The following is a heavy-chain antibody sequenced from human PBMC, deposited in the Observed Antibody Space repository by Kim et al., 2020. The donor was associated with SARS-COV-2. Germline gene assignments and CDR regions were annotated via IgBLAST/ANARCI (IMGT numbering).Heavy chain of an antibody. J-gene: IGHJ5*02. CDR3: VTTGRKGGWFDP. D-gene: IGHD1-26*01. Sequence: TYYSPSLRSRVTMSTDSSENQFSLGLTSVTAMDTAVYYCVTTGRKGGWFDPWGQGTLVTVSS. CDR2: T. V-gene: IGHV4-28*01.